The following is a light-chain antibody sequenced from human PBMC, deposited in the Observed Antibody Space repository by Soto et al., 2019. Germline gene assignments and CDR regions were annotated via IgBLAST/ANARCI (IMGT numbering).Light chain of an antibody. CDR3: QQYGSSQGFT. V-gene: IGKV3-20*01. CDR1: QSVSSSY. J-gene: IGKJ3*01. Sequence: EIVLTQSPGTLSLSPGERATLSCRASQSVSSSYLAWYQQKPGQAPRLLIYGASSRATGIPDRFSGSGSGTDFNLTISRLEPEDFAVYYCQQYGSSQGFTFGPGTKVDIK. CDR2: GAS.